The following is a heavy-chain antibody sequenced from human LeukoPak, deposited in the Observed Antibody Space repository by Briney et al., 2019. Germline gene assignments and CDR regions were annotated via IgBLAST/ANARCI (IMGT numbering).Heavy chain of an antibody. CDR3: AGSLGYCTSNFCYLKY. Sequence: ASVKVSCKASGYTFTSYGISWVRQAPGQGLEWMGWISAQHGQTEYAPNSHDRVTMTTDTYTNTAYMELRSLRSDDTAVYYCAGSLGYCTSNFCYLKYWGQGTLVTVSS. V-gene: IGHV1-18*01. D-gene: IGHD2-2*01. CDR2: ISAQHGQT. CDR1: GYTFTSYG. J-gene: IGHJ4*02.